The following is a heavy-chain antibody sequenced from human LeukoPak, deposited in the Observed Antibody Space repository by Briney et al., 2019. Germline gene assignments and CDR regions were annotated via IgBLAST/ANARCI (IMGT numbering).Heavy chain of an antibody. CDR2: INPNSGGT. D-gene: IGHD6-6*01. Sequence: ASVKVSCKASGYTFTGYYMHWVRQAPGQGLEWMGWINPNSGGTNYAQKFQGRVTMTRDTSISTAYMELSRLRSDDTAVYYCARVTRDLKKGSSFNWFDPWGQGTLVTVSS. J-gene: IGHJ5*02. CDR3: ARVTRDLKKGSSFNWFDP. CDR1: GYTFTGYY. V-gene: IGHV1-2*02.